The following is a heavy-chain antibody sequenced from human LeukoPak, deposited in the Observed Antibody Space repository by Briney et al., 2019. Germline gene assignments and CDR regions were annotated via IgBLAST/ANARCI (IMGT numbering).Heavy chain of an antibody. Sequence: PGGSLRLSCAASGFTFSSYSMNWVRQAPGKGLEWVSYISGSSGTIYHADSVKGRFTISRDNAKNSLYLQMNSLRAEDTAVYYCARLPYCGGDCYLTIDYWGQGTLVTVSS. D-gene: IGHD2-21*02. CDR1: GFTFSSYS. CDR3: ARLPYCGGDCYLTIDY. CDR2: ISGSSGTI. J-gene: IGHJ4*02. V-gene: IGHV3-48*01.